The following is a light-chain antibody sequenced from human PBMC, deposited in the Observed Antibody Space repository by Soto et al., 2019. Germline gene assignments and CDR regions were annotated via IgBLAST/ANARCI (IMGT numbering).Light chain of an antibody. Sequence: EIVLTQSPATLSLSPGERAPLSCRASQSVSSYLAWHQQKPGQAPRLLIYDASNRATGIPARFSGSGSGTDFTLTISRLEPEDFAVYYCQQFSSYPLTFGGGTRLEI. CDR1: QSVSSY. V-gene: IGKV3-11*01. CDR3: QQFSSYPLT. CDR2: DAS. J-gene: IGKJ5*01.